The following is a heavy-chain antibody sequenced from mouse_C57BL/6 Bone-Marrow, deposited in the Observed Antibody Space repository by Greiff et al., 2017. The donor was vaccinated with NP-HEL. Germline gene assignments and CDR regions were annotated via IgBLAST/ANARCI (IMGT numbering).Heavy chain of an antibody. CDR1: GFTFSSYA. CDR3: ARDPDITTVVATPAY. V-gene: IGHV5-4*01. J-gene: IGHJ3*01. Sequence: DVKLVESGGGLVKPGGSLKLSCAASGFTFSSYAMSWVRQTPEKRLEWVATISDGGSYTYYPDNVKGRFTISRDNAKNNLYLQMSHLKSEDTAMYYCARDPDITTVVATPAYWGQGTLVTVSA. D-gene: IGHD1-1*01. CDR2: ISDGGSYT.